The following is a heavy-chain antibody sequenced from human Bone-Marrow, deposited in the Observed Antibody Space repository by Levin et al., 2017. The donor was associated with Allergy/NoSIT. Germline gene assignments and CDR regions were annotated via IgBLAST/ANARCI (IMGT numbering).Heavy chain of an antibody. V-gene: IGHV4-61*02. D-gene: IGHD3-10*01. J-gene: IGHJ4*02. Sequence: TSETLSLTCTVSGGSISSGNYYWSWIRQPAGKGLEWIGRLYTSDNTNSNPSLKTRVTISVDTSKNQFSLNLSSVTAADTAVYYCAREVGYGSGAFDYWGQGTLVTVSS. CDR1: GGSISSGNYY. CDR3: AREVGYGSGAFDY. CDR2: LYTSDNT.